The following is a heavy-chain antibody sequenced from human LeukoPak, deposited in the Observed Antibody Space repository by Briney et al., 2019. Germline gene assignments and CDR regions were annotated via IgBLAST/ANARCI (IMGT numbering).Heavy chain of an antibody. D-gene: IGHD4-17*01. CDR3: ARVTTGHDF. Sequence: PSETLSLTCAVSGTSFSSYYWSWIRQPPGKGLEWIGEVNHSGYTNDNPSLKSRVTISVDTSKNQFSLRLRSVTAADTAVYFCARVTTGHDFWGQGTLVTVSS. CDR2: VNHSGYT. J-gene: IGHJ4*02. CDR1: GTSFSSYY. V-gene: IGHV4-34*01.